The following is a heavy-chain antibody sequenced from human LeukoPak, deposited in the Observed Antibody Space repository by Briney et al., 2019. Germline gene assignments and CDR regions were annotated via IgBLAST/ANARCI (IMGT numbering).Heavy chain of an antibody. V-gene: IGHV3-74*01. CDR3: AREILAPGKTHDY. CDR1: GFTFSAYW. Sequence: PGGSLRLSCAASGFTFSAYWMHWVRQVPGKGLVWVSRINNDGTATFFADSVKGRFTISRDNAKNTLYLQMDSLRAEDTAMYYCAREILAPGKTHDYWGQGTLVTVSS. CDR2: INNDGTAT. J-gene: IGHJ4*02.